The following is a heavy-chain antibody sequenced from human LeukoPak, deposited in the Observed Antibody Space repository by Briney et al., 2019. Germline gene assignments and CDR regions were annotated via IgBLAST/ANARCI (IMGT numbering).Heavy chain of an antibody. CDR3: ARGRRYYDSSGPTGVYYFDY. V-gene: IGHV3-48*02. Sequence: PGGSLRLSCAASGFTFSSYSMSWVRQAPGKGLEWVSYISSSSSTIYYADSVKGRFTISRDNAKNSLYLQMNSPRDEDTAVYYCARGRRYYDSSGPTGVYYFDYWGQGTLVTVSS. J-gene: IGHJ4*02. D-gene: IGHD3-22*01. CDR2: ISSSSSTI. CDR1: GFTFSSYS.